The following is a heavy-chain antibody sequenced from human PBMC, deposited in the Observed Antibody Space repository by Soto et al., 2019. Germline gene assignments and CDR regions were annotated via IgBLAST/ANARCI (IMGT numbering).Heavy chain of an antibody. CDR2: IYYSGST. Sequence: SETLSLTCTVSGGSVSSGSYYWSWIRQPPGKGLEWIGYIYYSGSTNYNPSLKSRVTISVDTSKNQFSLKLSSVTAADTAVYYCARDLNLVRGVTTPYYGMDVWGQGTTVTVSS. CDR1: GGSVSSGSYY. D-gene: IGHD4-17*01. J-gene: IGHJ6*02. CDR3: ARDLNLVRGVTTPYYGMDV. V-gene: IGHV4-61*01.